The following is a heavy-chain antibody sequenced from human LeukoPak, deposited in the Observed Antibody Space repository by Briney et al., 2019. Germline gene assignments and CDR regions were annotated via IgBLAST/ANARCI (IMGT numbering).Heavy chain of an antibody. CDR1: GCTFSSYG. D-gene: IGHD3-10*01. CDR2: IRYDGSNK. V-gene: IGHV3-30*02. J-gene: IGHJ4*02. CDR3: AKDDVLLWFGELFKAPTSIDY. Sequence: GGSLRLSCAASGCTFSSYGMHWVRQAPGKGLEWVAFIRYDGSNKYYADSVKGRFTISRDNSKNTLYLQMNSLRAEDTAVYYCAKDDVLLWFGELFKAPTSIDYWGQGTLVTVSS.